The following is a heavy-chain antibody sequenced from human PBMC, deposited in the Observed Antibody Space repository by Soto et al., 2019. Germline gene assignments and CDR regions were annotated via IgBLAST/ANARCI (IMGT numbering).Heavy chain of an antibody. CDR3: AKDNRAGAAAGDY. V-gene: IGHV3-23*01. D-gene: IGHD6-13*01. Sequence: EVQLLESGGGLVQPGGSLRLSCAASGFTFSDYAMSWVRQAPGKGLEWVSALNGGGSSTYYADSVKGRFTISRDNSKNTLYLQMNNLRAEDTAVYYCAKDNRAGAAAGDYWGQGTLVTVSP. CDR2: LNGGGSST. CDR1: GFTFSDYA. J-gene: IGHJ4*02.